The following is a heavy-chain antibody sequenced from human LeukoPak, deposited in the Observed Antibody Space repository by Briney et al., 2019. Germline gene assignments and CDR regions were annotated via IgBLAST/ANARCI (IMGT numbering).Heavy chain of an antibody. CDR2: IHDRN. J-gene: IGHJ4*02. D-gene: IGHD5-24*01. Sequence: GGFLRLSCEASGFIFSNYALSWLRQAPGKGLEWVSTIHDRNYYADSVKGRFTISRDNSRSTLYLQMDSLRAEDTAVYYCAKDQPTDGYNSIWGRGTLVTVSS. CDR3: AKDQPTDGYNSI. CDR1: GFIFSNYA. V-gene: IGHV3-23*01.